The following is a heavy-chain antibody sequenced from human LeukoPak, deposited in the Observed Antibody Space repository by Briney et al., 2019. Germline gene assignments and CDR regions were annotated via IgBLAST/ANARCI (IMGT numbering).Heavy chain of an antibody. CDR2: ISGSGGST. V-gene: IGHV3-23*01. CDR3: ARPTTVTTISADAFDI. Sequence: GGSLRLSCAASGFTFSSYAMSWVRQAPGKGLEWVSAISGSGGSTYYADSVKGRFTISRDNSKNTLYLQMNSLRAEDSSVYYCARPTTVTTISADAFDIWGQGTMVTVSS. J-gene: IGHJ3*02. CDR1: GFTFSSYA. D-gene: IGHD4-17*01.